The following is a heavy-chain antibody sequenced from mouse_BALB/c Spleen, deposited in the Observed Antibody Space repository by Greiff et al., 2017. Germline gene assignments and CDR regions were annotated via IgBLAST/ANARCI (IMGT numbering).Heavy chain of an antibody. V-gene: IGHV5-17*02. CDR3: ARWYGNYAMDY. J-gene: IGHJ4*01. D-gene: IGHD2-10*02. CDR1: GFTFSSFG. Sequence: EVNVVESGGGLVQPGGSRKLSCAASGFTFSSFGMHWVRQAPEKGLEWVAYISSGSSTIYYADTVKGRFTISRDNPKNTLFLQMTSLRSEDTAMYYCARWYGNYAMDYWGQGTSVTVSS. CDR2: ISSGSSTI.